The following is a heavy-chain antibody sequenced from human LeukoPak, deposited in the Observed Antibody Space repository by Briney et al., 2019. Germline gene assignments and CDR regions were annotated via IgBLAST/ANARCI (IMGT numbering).Heavy chain of an antibody. CDR2: INHSGST. J-gene: IGHJ5*02. CDR3: ARDIGAYYGSGSSWFDP. CDR1: GGSFSGYY. D-gene: IGHD3-10*01. V-gene: IGHV4-34*01. Sequence: PSETLSLTCAVYGGSFSGYYWSWIRQPPGKGLEWIGEINHSGSTNYNPSLKSRVTISVDTSKNQFSLQLNSVTPEDTAVYYCARDIGAYYGSGSSWFDPWGQGTLVTVSS.